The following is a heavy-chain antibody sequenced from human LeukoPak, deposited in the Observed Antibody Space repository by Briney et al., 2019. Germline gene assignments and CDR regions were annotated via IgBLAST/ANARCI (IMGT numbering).Heavy chain of an antibody. CDR3: ATRPRIAPHAYYYYYGMDV. CDR1: GYTLTELS. D-gene: IGHD6-13*01. J-gene: IGHJ6*02. Sequence: ASVKVSCKVSGYTLTELSMHWVRQAPGKGLEWMGGFDPEDDETIYAQKFQGRVTMTEDTSTDTAYMELSSLRSEDTAVYYCATRPRIAPHAYYYYYGMDVWGQGTTVTVSS. V-gene: IGHV1-24*01. CDR2: FDPEDDET.